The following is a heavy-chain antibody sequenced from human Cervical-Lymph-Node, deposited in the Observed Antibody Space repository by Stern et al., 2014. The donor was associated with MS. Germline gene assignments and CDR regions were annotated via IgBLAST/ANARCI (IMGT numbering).Heavy chain of an antibody. D-gene: IGHD2-15*01. V-gene: IGHV3-33*01. Sequence: MQLVESGGGVVQPGRSLRLSCAASGFTFSRYGMYWVRQAPGKGLGWVAVIWYDGSNKYYADSVKGRFTISRDNSKNTLYLQMNSLRAEDTAVYYCARDGYCSGGSCYSYYDYWGQGTLVTVSS. CDR2: IWYDGSNK. CDR1: GFTFSRYG. CDR3: ARDGYCSGGSCYSYYDY. J-gene: IGHJ4*02.